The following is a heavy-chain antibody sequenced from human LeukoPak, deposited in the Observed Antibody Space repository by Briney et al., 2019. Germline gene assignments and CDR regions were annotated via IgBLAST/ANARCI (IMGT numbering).Heavy chain of an antibody. CDR1: VGTFSSYA. D-gene: IGHD4-17*01. J-gene: IGHJ3*02. CDR2: IIPIFGTA. V-gene: IGHV1-69*01. CDR3: ARGFQNFGNLPYLDYGDYDGDAFDI. Sequence: VASVKVSCKASVGTFSSYAISWVRQAPGQGLEWMGGIIPIFGTANYAQKFQGRVTITADESTSTAYMELSSLRSEDTAVYYCARGFQNFGNLPYLDYGDYDGDAFDIWGQGTMVTVSS.